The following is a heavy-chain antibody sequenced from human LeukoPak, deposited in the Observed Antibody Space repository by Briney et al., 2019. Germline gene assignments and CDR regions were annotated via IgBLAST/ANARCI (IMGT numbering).Heavy chain of an antibody. Sequence: GGSLRLSCEASGFTFDSYGMNWVRQAPGKGLEWVSGISDSGGSAYYADSVKGRFTVSRDNSKNTMYLQMNSLRAEDTAVYYCARGSGLVVRGDAMDVWGQGTTVSVFS. V-gene: IGHV3-23*01. D-gene: IGHD3-22*01. CDR2: ISDSGGSA. J-gene: IGHJ6*02. CDR3: ARGSGLVVRGDAMDV. CDR1: GFTFDSYG.